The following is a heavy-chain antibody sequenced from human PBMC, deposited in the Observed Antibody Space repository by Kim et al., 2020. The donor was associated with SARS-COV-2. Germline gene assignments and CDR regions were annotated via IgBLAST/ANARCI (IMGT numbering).Heavy chain of an antibody. D-gene: IGHD6-13*01. J-gene: IGHJ4*02. V-gene: IGHV4-39*01. CDR3: ARGQLDY. CDR2: YSRST. Sequence: YSRSTNYNPSLKTRITQSVGTSKNQFSLKLSSVTAADTAMYYCARGQLDYWGQGTLVTVSS.